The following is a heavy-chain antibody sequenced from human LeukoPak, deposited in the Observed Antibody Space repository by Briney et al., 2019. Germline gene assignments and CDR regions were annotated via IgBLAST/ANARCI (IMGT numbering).Heavy chain of an antibody. CDR3: ARRMYYYDSSGYSFYWFDP. CDR1: VYIFSNYW. Sequence: GESLKISCKGSVYIFSNYWIGWVRQTPGKGLEWMGIIYPDDSDTRYSPSFQGQVTISADKSISTAYLQWSSLKASDTAMYYCARRMYYYDSSGYSFYWFDPWGQGTLVTVSS. V-gene: IGHV5-51*01. J-gene: IGHJ5*02. CDR2: IYPDDSDT. D-gene: IGHD3-22*01.